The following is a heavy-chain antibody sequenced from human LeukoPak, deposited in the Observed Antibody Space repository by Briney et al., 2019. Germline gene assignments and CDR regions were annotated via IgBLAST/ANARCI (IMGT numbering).Heavy chain of an antibody. CDR3: AKDMHYYGSGRWIGYFDY. Sequence: PGGSLRLSCAASGFTFSSYAMSWVRQAPGKGLEWFSPISGSGGSTYYADSVKGRFTISRDNSKNTLYLQMNSLRAEDTAVYYCAKDMHYYGSGRWIGYFDYWGQGTLVTVSS. CDR1: GFTFSSYA. V-gene: IGHV3-23*01. J-gene: IGHJ4*02. CDR2: ISGSGGST. D-gene: IGHD3-10*01.